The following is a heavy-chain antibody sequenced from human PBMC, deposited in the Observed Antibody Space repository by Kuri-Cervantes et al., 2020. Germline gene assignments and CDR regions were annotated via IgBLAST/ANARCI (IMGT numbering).Heavy chain of an antibody. CDR2: ISGSGGST. V-gene: IGHV3-23*01. J-gene: IGHJ4*02. Sequence: GESLKISCAASGFSFSNYAMSWVRQAPGKGLEWVSAISGSGGSTYYADSVKGRFTISRDNSKNTLYLQMNSLRVEDTAAYYCARDGAVTNYFDYWGQGTLVTVSS. CDR1: GFSFSNYA. D-gene: IGHD6-19*01. CDR3: ARDGAVTNYFDY.